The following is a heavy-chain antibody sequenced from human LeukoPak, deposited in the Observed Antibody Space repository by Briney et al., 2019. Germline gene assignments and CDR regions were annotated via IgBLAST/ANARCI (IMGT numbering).Heavy chain of an antibody. CDR2: INHSGST. CDR1: GGSISSGASD. J-gene: IGHJ2*01. D-gene: IGHD3-22*01. Sequence: SETLSLTCTVSGGSISSGASDWGWIRQHPKRGLEWVGYINHSGSTYYNPSLGSRVTMSVDTSKNQFSLKLSSVTAADSAVCYCARAARQGFTMIVVPFFYFDLWGRGTLATVSS. CDR3: ARAARQGFTMIVVPFFYFDL. V-gene: IGHV4-31*03.